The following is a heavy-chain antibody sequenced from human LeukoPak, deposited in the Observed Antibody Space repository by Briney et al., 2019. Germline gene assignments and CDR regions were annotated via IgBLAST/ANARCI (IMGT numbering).Heavy chain of an antibody. V-gene: IGHV3-30*18. J-gene: IGHJ4*02. CDR1: GFTFSSYG. CDR3: AKGSIYYDSSGYYYVGELDC. CDR2: ISYDGSNK. D-gene: IGHD3-22*01. Sequence: GGSLRLSCEASGFTFSSYGMHWVRQAPGKGLEWVAVISYDGSNKYYVDSVKGRFTISRDNSKNTLYLQMNSLRAEDTAVYYCAKGSIYYDSSGYYYVGELDCWGQGALVTVSS.